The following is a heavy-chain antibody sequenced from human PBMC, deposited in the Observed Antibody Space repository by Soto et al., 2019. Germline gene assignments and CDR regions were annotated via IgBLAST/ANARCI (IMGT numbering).Heavy chain of an antibody. CDR1: GFTFSSSA. D-gene: IGHD3-9*01. Sequence: ASVKVSCKASGFTFSSSAVQWVRQARGQRLEWIGWIVVGSGNTNYAQKFQERVTITRDMSTSTVYMELNSLRAEDTAVYYCAKFDWLLFDAFDIWGQGTMVTVSS. CDR3: AKFDWLLFDAFDI. CDR2: IVVGSGNT. J-gene: IGHJ3*02. V-gene: IGHV1-58*01.